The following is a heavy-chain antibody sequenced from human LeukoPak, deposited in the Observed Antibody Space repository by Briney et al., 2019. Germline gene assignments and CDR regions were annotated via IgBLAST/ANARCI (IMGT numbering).Heavy chain of an antibody. CDR1: GYSISSGYY. D-gene: IGHD6-13*01. J-gene: IGHJ5*02. CDR2: IYPTGST. Sequence: PSGTLSLTCTVSGYSISSGYYWGWIRQPPGKGREWIGNIYPTGSTYYNPSLKSRVTISVDTSKNQFSLKVSSVNAADTAVYYCARAYSGSWYWNWYDPWGQGTLVTVSS. V-gene: IGHV4-38-2*02. CDR3: ARAYSGSWYWNWYDP.